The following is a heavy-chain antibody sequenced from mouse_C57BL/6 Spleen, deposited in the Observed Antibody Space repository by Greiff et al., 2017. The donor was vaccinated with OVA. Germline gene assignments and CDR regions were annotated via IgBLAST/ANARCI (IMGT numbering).Heavy chain of an antibody. CDR2: INPYNGGT. D-gene: IGHD2-4*01. CDR1: GYTFTDYY. V-gene: IGHV1-19*01. CDR3: RRCPYDYDYDYAMGD. Sequence: EVQLQQSGPVLVKPGASVKMSCKASGYTFTDYYMNWVKQSHGKSLEWIGVINPYNGGTSYNQKFKGKATLTVDKSSSTAYMELHSLTSEDSAVYCGRRCPYDYDYDYAMGDWGQGTSVTVSS. J-gene: IGHJ4*01.